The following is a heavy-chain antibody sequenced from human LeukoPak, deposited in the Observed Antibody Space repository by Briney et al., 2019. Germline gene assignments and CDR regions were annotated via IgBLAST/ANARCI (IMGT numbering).Heavy chain of an antibody. J-gene: IGHJ4*02. CDR1: GFTFTNYG. V-gene: IGHV3-30*03. CDR3: ASSSSSSSYSPGDY. CDR2: ISYDGSNK. Sequence: PGRSLRLSCAASGFTFTNYGMHWVRQAPGKGLEWVAVISYDGSNKYYADSVKGRFTISRDNSKNTLSLQMNSLRPEDTAVCYCASSSSSSSYSPGDYWGQGTLVTVSS. D-gene: IGHD6-6*01.